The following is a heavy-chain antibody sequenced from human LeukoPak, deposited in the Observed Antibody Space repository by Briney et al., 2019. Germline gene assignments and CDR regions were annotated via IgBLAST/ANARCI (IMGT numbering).Heavy chain of an antibody. V-gene: IGHV3-48*01. CDR3: ARGRYYDTSAYNYFDP. D-gene: IGHD3-22*01. J-gene: IGHJ5*02. CDR2: ISGSGGSI. CDR1: GFSFSTYS. Sequence: GGSLRLSCAASGFSFSTYSMNWIRQAPGKGLEWISYISGSGGSIFTADSVRGRFTISRDNGNNSLLLQMNTLRAEDTAVYYCARGRYYDTSAYNYFDPWGQGTLVTVSS.